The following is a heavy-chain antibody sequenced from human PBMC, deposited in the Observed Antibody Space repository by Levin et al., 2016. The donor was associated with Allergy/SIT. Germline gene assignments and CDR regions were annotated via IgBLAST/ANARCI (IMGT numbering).Heavy chain of an antibody. J-gene: IGHJ4*02. D-gene: IGHD3-10*01. CDR3: ARDGMVRGVINWGIDY. V-gene: IGHV3-11*05. CDR2: ISSSSSYT. CDR1: GFTFSDYY. Sequence: GGSLRLSCAASGFTFSDYYMSWIRQAPGKGLEWVSYISSSSSYTNYADSVKGRFTISRDNAKNSLYLQMNSLRAEDTAVYYCARDGMVRGVINWGIDYWGQGTLVTVSS.